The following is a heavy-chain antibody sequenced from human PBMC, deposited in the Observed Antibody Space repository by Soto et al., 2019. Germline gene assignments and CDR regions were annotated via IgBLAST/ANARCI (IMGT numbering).Heavy chain of an antibody. J-gene: IGHJ6*02. Sequence: GASVKVSCKASGGTFSSYAISWVRQAPGQGLEWMGGIIPIFGTANYAQKFQGRVTITADESTSTAHMGLSSLRSEDTAVYYCARRGDIVVVPAAAYYYYYGMDVWGQGTTVTVSS. D-gene: IGHD2-2*01. CDR1: GGTFSSYA. CDR3: ARRGDIVVVPAAAYYYYYGMDV. CDR2: IIPIFGTA. V-gene: IGHV1-69*13.